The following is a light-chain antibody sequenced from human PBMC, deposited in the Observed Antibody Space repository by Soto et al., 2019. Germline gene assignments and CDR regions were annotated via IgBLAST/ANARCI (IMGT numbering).Light chain of an antibody. V-gene: IGKV1-5*01. CDR3: QQYNSYSLT. CDR1: QSISSW. Sequence: DIHMTQSPSTLSAFVGDRVIITCRASQSISSWLAWYQQKPGKAPKLLIFDASSLESGVPSRFSGSGSGTEFTLTISSLQPDDFATYYCQQYNSYSLTFGGGTKVDIK. CDR2: DAS. J-gene: IGKJ4*01.